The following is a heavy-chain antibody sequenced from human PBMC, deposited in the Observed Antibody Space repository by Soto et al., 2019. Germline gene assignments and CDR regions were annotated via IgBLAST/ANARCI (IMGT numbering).Heavy chain of an antibody. J-gene: IGHJ4*02. CDR3: AKSSMVRGARIPDY. CDR1: GFTFSSYA. V-gene: IGHV3-23*01. D-gene: IGHD3-10*01. CDR2: ISGSGGST. Sequence: EVQLLESGGGLVQPGGSLRLSCAASGFTFSSYAMSWVRQAPGKGLEWVSAISGSGGSTYYADSVKGRFTISRDNSKNRLYLQMNSLRAEDTAVYYCAKSSMVRGARIPDYWGQGTLVTVSS.